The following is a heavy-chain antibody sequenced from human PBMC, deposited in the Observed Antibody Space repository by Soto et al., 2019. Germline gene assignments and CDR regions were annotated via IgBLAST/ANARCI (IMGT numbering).Heavy chain of an antibody. D-gene: IGHD6-19*01. CDR2: INPSGGST. CDR3: AIDPWLANPIPYGMDV. Sequence: QVQLVQSGAEVKKPGASVKVSCKASGYTFTSYYMHWVRQAPGQGLEWMGIINPSGGSTSYAQKFQGRVTMTMDTSTSTVYMELSSLRSEDTAVYYCAIDPWLANPIPYGMDVWGQGTTVTVSS. V-gene: IGHV1-46*01. CDR1: GYTFTSYY. J-gene: IGHJ6*02.